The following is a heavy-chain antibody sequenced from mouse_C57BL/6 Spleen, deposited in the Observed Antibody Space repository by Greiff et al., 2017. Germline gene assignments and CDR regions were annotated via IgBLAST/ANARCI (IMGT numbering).Heavy chain of an antibody. J-gene: IGHJ4*01. CDR2: IYPGSGNT. D-gene: IGHD2-4*01. Sequence: VQLQQSGAELVRPGASVKLSCKASGYTFTDYYINWVKQRPGQGLEWIARIYPGSGNTYYNEKFKGKATLTAEKSSSTAYMQLSSLTSEDSAVYFCSRCANYEYFAMDCWGQGPSVSASS. CDR3: SRCANYEYFAMDC. V-gene: IGHV1-76*01. CDR1: GYTFTDYY.